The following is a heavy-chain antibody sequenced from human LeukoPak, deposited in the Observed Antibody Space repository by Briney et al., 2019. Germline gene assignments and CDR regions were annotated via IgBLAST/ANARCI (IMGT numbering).Heavy chain of an antibody. V-gene: IGHV3-23*01. Sequence: LAGGSLRLSCVPSGFTFTTYAMNWFRQAPGKGLEWVSGITSGGRTYYADSVKGRFTIFRDSSKNTLYLQMTSLRADDTALYYCARSIPPDFWGQGTLVTVSS. D-gene: IGHD1-26*01. CDR2: ITSGGRT. J-gene: IGHJ4*02. CDR3: ARSIPPDF. CDR1: GFTFTTYA.